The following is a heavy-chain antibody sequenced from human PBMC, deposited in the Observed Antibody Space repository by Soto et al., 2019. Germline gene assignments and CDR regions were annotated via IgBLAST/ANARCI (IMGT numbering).Heavy chain of an antibody. CDR3: VLGCYPTMAMPLDH. CDR2: ISRDSSTI. J-gene: IGHJ4*02. D-gene: IGHD3-16*02. CDR1: GFTSDNCG. Sequence: EVQLVESGGGLVQPGRSLRLSCAASGFTSDNCGMHWVRQAPGKGLEWVAGISRDSSTIGYADSVKGRFINSRDDAKHALYLQLDSLRGEDTALYYFVLGCYPTMAMPLDHWGQGTQVIVSS. V-gene: IGHV3-9*02.